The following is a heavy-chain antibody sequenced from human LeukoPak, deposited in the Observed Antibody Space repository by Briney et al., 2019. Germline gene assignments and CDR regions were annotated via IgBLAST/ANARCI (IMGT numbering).Heavy chain of an antibody. Sequence: GASVKVSCKASGYTFTSYYMHWVRQAPGQGLEWMGIINPSGGSTSYAQKFQGRVTMTRDTSTSTVYMELSSLRSEDTAVYYCARDRAIFGVVTHNCFDYWGQGTLVTVSS. D-gene: IGHD3-3*01. CDR2: INPSGGST. V-gene: IGHV1-46*01. CDR3: ARDRAIFGVVTHNCFDY. CDR1: GYTFTSYY. J-gene: IGHJ4*02.